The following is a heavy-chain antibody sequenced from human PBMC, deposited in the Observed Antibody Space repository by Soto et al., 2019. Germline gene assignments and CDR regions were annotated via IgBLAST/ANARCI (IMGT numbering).Heavy chain of an antibody. J-gene: IGHJ4*02. V-gene: IGHV3-33*01. CDR2: IWYDGSNI. CDR3: ARALRKGRYFDY. CDR1: GFTFSTYG. Sequence: QVQLVESGGGVVQPGRSLRLSCAASGFTFSTYGMHWVRQAPGKGLEWVSLIWYDGSNIYYADSVKGRFTISRDNSKNTLYLQMNSLRAEDTAVYYCARALRKGRYFDYWGQGTLVTVSS.